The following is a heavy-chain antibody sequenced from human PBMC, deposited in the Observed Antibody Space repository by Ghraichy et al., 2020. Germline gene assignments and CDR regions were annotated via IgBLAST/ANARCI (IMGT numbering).Heavy chain of an antibody. V-gene: IGHV4-34*01. CDR1: GGSFSGYY. CDR2: INHSGST. J-gene: IGHJ4*02. Sequence: GSLRLSCAVYGGSFSGYYWSWIRQSPGKGLEWIGEINHSGSTNYNPSLKSRVTISVDTSKNQFSLKLSSVTAADTAVYYCARVVGGWVDYWGQGTLVTVSS. D-gene: IGHD6-19*01. CDR3: ARVVGGWVDY.